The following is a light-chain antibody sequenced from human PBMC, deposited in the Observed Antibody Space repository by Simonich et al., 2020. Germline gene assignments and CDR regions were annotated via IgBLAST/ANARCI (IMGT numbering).Light chain of an antibody. CDR3: LLSYSGARV. CDR1: TGAVTSGHY. CDR2: DTS. Sequence: QAVVTQEPSLTVSPGGTVTLTCGSRTGAVTSGHYPYWFQQKPCQAPRTLIYDTSNKNAWTPARFSGSLLGGKAALTLSGAQPEDEAEYYCLLSYSGARVFGGGTKLTVL. V-gene: IGLV7-46*01. J-gene: IGLJ3*02.